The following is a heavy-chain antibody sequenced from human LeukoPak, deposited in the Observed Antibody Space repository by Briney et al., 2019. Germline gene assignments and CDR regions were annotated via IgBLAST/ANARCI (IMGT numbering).Heavy chain of an antibody. J-gene: IGHJ6*04. CDR2: IYYSGST. D-gene: IGHD3-3*01. Sequence: PSETLSLTCTVSGGSVSSGSNYWSWIRQPPGRGLEWIGYIYYSGSTNYNPSLKSRVTISVDTSKNQFSLKLNSVTAADTAVYYCGRDKRPDFVNYGLDVWGKGTTVTVSS. CDR1: GGSVSSGSNY. CDR3: GRDKRPDFVNYGLDV. V-gene: IGHV4-61*01.